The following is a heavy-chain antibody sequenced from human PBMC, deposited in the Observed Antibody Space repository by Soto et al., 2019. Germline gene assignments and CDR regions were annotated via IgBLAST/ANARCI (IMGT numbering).Heavy chain of an antibody. CDR3: AKGSGYNPTYNWFAP. CDR1: GFTFSTYA. Sequence: EVQLLESGGGLVPPAGSLSLSFAASGFTFSTYAMSWVRQAPGKGLEWVSGISGSGGGTYYADYVKGLFTISRDNSRNTLYLQRNSLRAEDTAVYYCAKGSGYNPTYNWFAPWGQGTLVTVSS. CDR2: ISGSGGGT. V-gene: IGHV3-23*01. D-gene: IGHD3-22*01. J-gene: IGHJ5*02.